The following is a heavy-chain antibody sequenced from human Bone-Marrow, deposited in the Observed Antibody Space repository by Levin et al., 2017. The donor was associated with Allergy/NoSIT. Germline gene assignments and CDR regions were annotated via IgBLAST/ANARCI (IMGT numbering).Heavy chain of an antibody. CDR1: GYTFTSYG. V-gene: IGHV1-18*01. CDR2: ISAYNGNT. CDR3: ARVLPAAMSGGGADDY. Sequence: ASVKVSCKASGYTFTSYGISWVRQAPGQGLEWMGWISAYNGNTNYAQKLQGRVTVTTDTSTSTAYMELRSLRSDDTAVYYCARVLPAAMSGGGADDYWGQGTLVTVSS. J-gene: IGHJ4*02. D-gene: IGHD2-2*01.